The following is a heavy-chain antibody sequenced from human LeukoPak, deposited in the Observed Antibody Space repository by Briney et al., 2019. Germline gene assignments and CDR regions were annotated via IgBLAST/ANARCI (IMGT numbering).Heavy chain of an antibody. CDR3: ATVKPFTTYYDILRGIENWFDP. D-gene: IGHD3-9*01. Sequence: ASVKVSCKASGHTSTSFGISWVRQAPGQGLEWMGWVSAYNGNTNYAQKFQGRVTTTTDTSTSTAYMELRSLRSDDTAVYYCATVKPFTTYYDILRGIENWFDPWGQGTLVTVSS. CDR2: VSAYNGNT. CDR1: GHTSTSFG. V-gene: IGHV1-18*01. J-gene: IGHJ5*02.